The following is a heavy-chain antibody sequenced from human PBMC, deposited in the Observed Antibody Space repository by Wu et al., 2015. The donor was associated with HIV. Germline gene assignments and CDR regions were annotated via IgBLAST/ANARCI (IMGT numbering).Heavy chain of an antibody. V-gene: IGHV1-69*12. CDR1: GGTFSSYA. Sequence: QVQLVQSGAEVKKPGSSVKVSCKASGGTFSSYAISWVRQAPGQGLEWMGGIIPIFGTANYAQKFQGRVTITADESTSTAYMELSSLRSEDTAVYYCARVFIIAAAGKKGDRNWFDPWGQGTLVTVSS. J-gene: IGHJ5*02. D-gene: IGHD6-13*01. CDR3: ARVFIIAAAGKKGDRNWFDP. CDR2: IIPIFGTA.